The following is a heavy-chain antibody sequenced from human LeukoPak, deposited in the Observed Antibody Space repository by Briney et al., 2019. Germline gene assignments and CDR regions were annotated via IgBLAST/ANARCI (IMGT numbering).Heavy chain of an antibody. CDR3: ARVGYSFSINDWSRIGLGAYPTKNCYYMDV. V-gene: IGHV4-34*01. J-gene: IGHJ6*03. D-gene: IGHD5-18*01. Sequence: SETLSLTCAVYGVSFSDYSWTWIRQPPGQGLEWFGEVNHSGTTNHNPSLMSRVIMSVDTSKNQFSLKVSSVTAANTAVYFCARVGYSFSINDWSRIGLGAYPTKNCYYMDVWGKGTTVTVSS. CDR2: VNHSGTT. CDR1: GVSFSDYS.